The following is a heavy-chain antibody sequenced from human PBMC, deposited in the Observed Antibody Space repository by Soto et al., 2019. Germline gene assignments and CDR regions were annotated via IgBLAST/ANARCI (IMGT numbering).Heavy chain of an antibody. D-gene: IGHD4-17*01. J-gene: IGHJ3*02. CDR1: GGSISSSSYY. CDR2: IYYSGST. CDR3: ARLYPDELGYGDYVSDAFDI. V-gene: IGHV4-39*01. Sequence: QLQLQESGPGLVKPSETLSLTCTVSGGSISSSSYYWGWIRQPPGKGLEWIGSIYYSGSTYYNPSLKSRVTISVATSKNQCSLKLSSVTAADTAVYYCARLYPDELGYGDYVSDAFDIWGQGTMVTVSS.